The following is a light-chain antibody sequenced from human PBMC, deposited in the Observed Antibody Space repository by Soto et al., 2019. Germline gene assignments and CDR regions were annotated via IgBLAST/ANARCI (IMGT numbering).Light chain of an antibody. J-gene: IGKJ1*01. V-gene: IGKV3-15*01. CDR1: QSVSSN. CDR3: QQYNNWLWT. Sequence: SQSPGTLSLKRGERATLSCRASQSVSSNLAWYQQKPGQAPRLLIYGVSTRATGIPARFSGSGSGTEFTLTISSLQSEDFAVYYCQQYNNWLWTFGQGTIV. CDR2: GVS.